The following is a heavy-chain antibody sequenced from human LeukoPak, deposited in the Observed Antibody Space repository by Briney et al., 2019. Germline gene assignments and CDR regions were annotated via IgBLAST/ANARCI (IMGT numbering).Heavy chain of an antibody. CDR2: IYPGDSDT. Sequence: GESLKISCKGSGYSFTSYWIGWVRQMPGKGLEWMGIIYPGDSDTRYSPSFQGQVTISADKSISTAYLQWSSLKASDTAMYYCARQPLVPPKKHAFDIWGQGTMVTVSS. CDR3: ARQPLVPPKKHAFDI. CDR1: GYSFTSYW. D-gene: IGHD6-6*01. V-gene: IGHV5-51*01. J-gene: IGHJ3*02.